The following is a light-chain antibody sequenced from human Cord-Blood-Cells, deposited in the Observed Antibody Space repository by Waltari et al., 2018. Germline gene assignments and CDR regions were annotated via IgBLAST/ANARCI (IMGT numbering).Light chain of an antibody. CDR3: QQSYSTPFT. CDR1: QSISSY. Sequence: IHMPQSPSSLSASAGDRVPITCRASQSISSYLNWYQQKPGKAPKLLVYAASSLQSGVPSRFSGSGSGTDGTLTISSLQPEDFATYYCQQSYSTPFTFGGGTKVEIK. J-gene: IGKJ4*01. V-gene: IGKV1-39*01. CDR2: AAS.